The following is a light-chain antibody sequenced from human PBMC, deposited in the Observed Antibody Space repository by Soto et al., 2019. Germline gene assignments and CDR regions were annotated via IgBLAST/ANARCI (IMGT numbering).Light chain of an antibody. CDR1: SSDIGAYDY. J-gene: IGLJ2*01. CDR3: SSYAGSNNLV. V-gene: IGLV2-8*01. Sequence: QSALTQPASVSGSPGQSITISCIGTSSDIGAYDYVSWYQQHPGKAPKLMIYEINKRPSGVPDRFSGSKSGNTASLTVSGLQAEDEADYYCSSYAGSNNLVFGGGTQLTVL. CDR2: EIN.